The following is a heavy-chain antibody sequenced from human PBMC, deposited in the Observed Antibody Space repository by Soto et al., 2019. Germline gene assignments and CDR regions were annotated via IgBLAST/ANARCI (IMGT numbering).Heavy chain of an antibody. CDR1: GFTFSSYG. Sequence: GGSLRLSCAASGFTFSSYGMHWVRQAPGKGLEWVAVISYDGSNKYYADSVKGRFTISRDNSKNTLYLQMNSLRAEDTAVYYCAKDRKLGDYEGGPDYWGQGALVTVSS. D-gene: IGHD4-17*01. J-gene: IGHJ4*02. V-gene: IGHV3-30*18. CDR3: AKDRKLGDYEGGPDY. CDR2: ISYDGSNK.